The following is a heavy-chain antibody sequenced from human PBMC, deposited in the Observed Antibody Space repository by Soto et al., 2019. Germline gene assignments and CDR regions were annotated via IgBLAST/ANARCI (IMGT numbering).Heavy chain of an antibody. CDR2: ISAYNGNR. D-gene: IGHD1-7*01. J-gene: IGHJ5*02. CDR3: ARGITGTNPPVPFDP. CDR1: GYTFTSYG. Sequence: QVQLVQSGAEVKKPGASVKVSCKASGYTFTSYGISWVRQAPGQGLEWMGWISAYNGNRNYAQKLQGRVTMTTDTSTSTDHMELRSLRSDDTAVYYCARGITGTNPPVPFDPWGQGTLVTVSS. V-gene: IGHV1-18*01.